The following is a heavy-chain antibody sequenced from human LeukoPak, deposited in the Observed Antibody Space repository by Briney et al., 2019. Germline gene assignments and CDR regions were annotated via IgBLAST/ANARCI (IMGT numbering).Heavy chain of an antibody. D-gene: IGHD6-13*01. Sequence: ASVKVSCKASGYTFTSYYMHWVRQAPGQGLEWMGIINPSGGSTSYAQKFQGRVTMTRDMSTSTVYMELSSLRSEDTDVYFCARGRVSSSTWYSTYYYYFYMDVWGKGTTVTVSS. CDR1: GYTFTSYY. CDR2: INPSGGST. V-gene: IGHV1-46*01. J-gene: IGHJ6*03. CDR3: ARGRVSSSTWYSTYYYYFYMDV.